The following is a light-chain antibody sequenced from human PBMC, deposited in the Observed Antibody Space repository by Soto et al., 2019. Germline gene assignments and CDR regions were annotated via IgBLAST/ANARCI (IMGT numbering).Light chain of an antibody. Sequence: QAVVTQPPSVSAAPGQRVTISCSGSSSNIGNNFVSWYQQLPGTAPKLLIYDNNKRPSGIPDRFSGSKSGTSATLGITGLQTGDEADYYCGTWDTSLGDPYVFGTGTKLTVL. CDR2: DNN. V-gene: IGLV1-51*01. J-gene: IGLJ1*01. CDR3: GTWDTSLGDPYV. CDR1: SSNIGNNF.